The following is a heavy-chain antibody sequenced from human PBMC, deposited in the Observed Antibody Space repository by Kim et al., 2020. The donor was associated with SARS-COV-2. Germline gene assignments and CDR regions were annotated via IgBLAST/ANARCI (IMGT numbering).Heavy chain of an antibody. CDR1: GGSISSGDYY. CDR2: IYYSGST. V-gene: IGHV4-30-4*01. D-gene: IGHD3-22*01. CDR3: ARDGIYYYDSSGYSPSYGMDV. J-gene: IGHJ6*02. Sequence: SETLSLTCTVSGGSISSGDYYWSWIRQPPGKGLEWIGYIYYSGSTYYNPSLKSRVTISVDTSKNQFSLKLSSVTAADTAVYYCARDGIYYYDSSGYSPSYGMDVWGQGTTVTVSS.